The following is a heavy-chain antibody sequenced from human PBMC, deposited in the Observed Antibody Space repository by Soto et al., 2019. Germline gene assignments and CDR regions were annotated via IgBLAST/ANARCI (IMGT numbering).Heavy chain of an antibody. CDR1: GFMFSAYT. CDR2: ISDDSSYI. J-gene: IGHJ1*01. Sequence: GGSLRLSCAASGFMFSAYTMNWVRQAPGTGLEWLSSISDDSSYIDYADSLRGRFTVSRDNARNSLYLQIDSLGVEDTAVYYCATPYYFNHWGPGTLVTVSS. V-gene: IGHV3-21*06. CDR3: ATPYYFNH. D-gene: IGHD3-16*01.